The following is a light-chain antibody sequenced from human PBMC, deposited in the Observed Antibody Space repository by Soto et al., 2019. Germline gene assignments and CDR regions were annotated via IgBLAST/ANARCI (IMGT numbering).Light chain of an antibody. V-gene: IGKV1-13*02. CDR2: DVS. J-gene: IGKJ5*01. CDR3: QQFNSYPIT. Sequence: AIQVTQSPSSLSASVGDRVAITCRASQEIRGALAWYQQRPGKAPKLLIYDVSTLENEVPSRFSGSGSGTQFTLTISSLQPEDFGTYYCQQFNSYPITFGHGTRLEIK. CDR1: QEIRGA.